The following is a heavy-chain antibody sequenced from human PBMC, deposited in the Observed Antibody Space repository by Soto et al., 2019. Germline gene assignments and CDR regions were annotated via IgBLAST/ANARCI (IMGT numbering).Heavy chain of an antibody. CDR3: ASLVLSYCGGDCYSP. CDR1: GGSISSSSYY. D-gene: IGHD2-21*02. J-gene: IGHJ5*02. Sequence: SETLSLTCTGSGGSISSSSYYWGWIRQPPGKGLEWIGSIYYSGSTYYNPSLKSRVTISVDTSKNQFSLKLSSVTAADTAVYYCASLVLSYCGGDCYSPWGQGTLVTVSS. V-gene: IGHV4-39*01. CDR2: IYYSGST.